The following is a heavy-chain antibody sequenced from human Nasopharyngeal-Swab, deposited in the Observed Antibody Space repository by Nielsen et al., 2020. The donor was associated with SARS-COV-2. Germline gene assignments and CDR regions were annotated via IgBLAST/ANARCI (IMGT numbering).Heavy chain of an antibody. CDR1: GFTFSSYS. V-gene: IGHV3-21*01. J-gene: IGHJ6*03. CDR3: ARDRTNDYYYYMDV. CDR2: ISSSSSYI. Sequence: GESLKISCAASGFTFSSYSMNWVRQAPGKGLEWVSSISSSSSYIYYADSVKGGFTISRDNAKNSLYLQMNSLRAEDTAVYYCARDRTNDYYYYMDVWGKGTTVTVSS. D-gene: IGHD1-1*01.